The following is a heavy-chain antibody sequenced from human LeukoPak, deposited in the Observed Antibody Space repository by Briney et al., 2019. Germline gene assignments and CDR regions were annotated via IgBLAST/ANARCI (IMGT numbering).Heavy chain of an antibody. CDR3: ARDCSTSCCPPFNY. D-gene: IGHD2-2*01. V-gene: IGHV1-18*04. Sequence: GASVKVSCTASGYTFTSYGISWVRQAPGQGLDWMGWVSAYNGDTNYAQRFQGRVTMTTDASTSTAYMELRSLRSDDTAVYYCARDCSTSCCPPFNYWGQGTLVTVSS. CDR2: VSAYNGDT. J-gene: IGHJ4*02. CDR1: GYTFTSYG.